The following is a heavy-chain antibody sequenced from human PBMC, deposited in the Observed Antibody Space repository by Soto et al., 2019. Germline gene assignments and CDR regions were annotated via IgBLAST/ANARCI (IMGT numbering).Heavy chain of an antibody. CDR1: GGTFSSYA. V-gene: IGHV1-69*13. Sequence: ASVKVSCKASGGTFSSYAISWVRQAPGQGLEWMGGIIPIFGTANYAQKFQGRVTITADESTSTAYMELSSLRSEDTAVYYCARSYYYDSSANYWYFDLWGSGTLVTVSS. J-gene: IGHJ2*01. CDR3: ARSYYYDSSANYWYFDL. D-gene: IGHD3-22*01. CDR2: IIPIFGTA.